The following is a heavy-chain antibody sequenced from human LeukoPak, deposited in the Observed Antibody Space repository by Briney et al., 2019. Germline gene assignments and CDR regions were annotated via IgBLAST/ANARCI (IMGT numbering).Heavy chain of an antibody. Sequence: GGSLRLSCAASGFTFDDYTMHWVRQAPGKGLEWVSLISWDDGSTYYADSVKGRFTISRDNSKNSLYLQMNSLRSEDTALYYCAKGMQWTFDYWGQGTLVTVSS. CDR2: ISWDDGST. CDR1: GFTFDDYT. J-gene: IGHJ4*02. D-gene: IGHD6-19*01. V-gene: IGHV3-43*01. CDR3: AKGMQWTFDY.